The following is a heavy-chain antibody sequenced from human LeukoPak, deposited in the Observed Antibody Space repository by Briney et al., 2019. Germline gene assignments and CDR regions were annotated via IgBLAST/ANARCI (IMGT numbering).Heavy chain of an antibody. Sequence: PGGSLRLSCAASGFTSSNYWMSWVRQAPRKGLEWVANIKQDGSEKYYVDSVKGRFTISRDNAKNSQYLQMNSLRADDTAIYYCARMFSSGWLDYFDYWGQGTLVYVSS. J-gene: IGHJ4*02. CDR2: IKQDGSEK. D-gene: IGHD6-19*01. CDR1: GFTSSNYW. CDR3: ARMFSSGWLDYFDY. V-gene: IGHV3-7*01.